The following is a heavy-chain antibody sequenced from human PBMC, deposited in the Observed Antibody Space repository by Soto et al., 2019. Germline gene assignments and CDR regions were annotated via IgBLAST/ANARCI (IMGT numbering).Heavy chain of an antibody. CDR1: GGSFSGYY. J-gene: IGHJ6*02. CDR3: ARGLQLVEVSYDYGMDV. V-gene: IGHV4-34*01. Sequence: PLETLSLSCAVYGGSFSGYYWSWIRQPPGKGLEWIGEINHSGSTNYNPSLKSRVTISVDTSKNQFSLKLSSVTAADTAVYYCARGLQLVEVSYDYGMDVWGQGTTVTVSS. D-gene: IGHD6-6*01. CDR2: INHSGST.